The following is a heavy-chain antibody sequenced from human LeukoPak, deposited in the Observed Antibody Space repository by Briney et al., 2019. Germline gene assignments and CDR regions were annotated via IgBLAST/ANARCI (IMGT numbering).Heavy chain of an antibody. CDR3: AREPTSGREPTSGRPLDY. V-gene: IGHV4-4*07. Sequence: KPSETLSLTCTVSGVSISGYFWSWIRQPAGKGLEWIGRIYSSGSNNYNPSLKSRVTMSLDTSKNHLSLNLSSVTAADTAVYYCAREPTSGREPTSGRPLDYWGQGTLVTVSS. CDR2: IYSSGSN. J-gene: IGHJ4*02. CDR1: GVSISGYF. D-gene: IGHD5-12*01.